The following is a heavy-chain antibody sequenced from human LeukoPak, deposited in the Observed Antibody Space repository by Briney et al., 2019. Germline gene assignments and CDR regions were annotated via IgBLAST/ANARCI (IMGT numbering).Heavy chain of an antibody. Sequence: SETLSLTCAVYGLSFSGYYWSWIRHPPGKGREWIGEINHGGSTNYKPSLKSRVTISVDTSKHQYSRKLSSVTAADTAVYYCAREARRKMATIDWGQGTLVTVSS. CDR1: GLSFSGYY. CDR3: AREARRKMATID. V-gene: IGHV4-34*01. J-gene: IGHJ4*02. CDR2: INHGGST. D-gene: IGHD5-24*01.